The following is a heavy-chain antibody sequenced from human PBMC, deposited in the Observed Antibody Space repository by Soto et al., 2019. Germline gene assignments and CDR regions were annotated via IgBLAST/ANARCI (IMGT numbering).Heavy chain of an antibody. CDR1: GGTFSSYA. CDR3: ASPTALYSYDPCGYYGIDV. CDR2: IIPIFGTA. Sequence: QVQLVQSGAEVKKPGSSVKVSCKASGGTFSSYAISWVRQAPGQGLEWMGGIIPIFGTANYAQEFQGRVTITSDEYTCTASMELGRRRSGDKDVYDCASPTALYSYDPCGYYGIDVWGHGTTVTVSS. J-gene: IGHJ6*02. D-gene: IGHD5-18*01. V-gene: IGHV1-69*01.